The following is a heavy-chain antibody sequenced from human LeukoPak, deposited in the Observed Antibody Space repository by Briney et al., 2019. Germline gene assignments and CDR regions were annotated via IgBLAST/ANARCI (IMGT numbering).Heavy chain of an antibody. J-gene: IGHJ4*02. CDR1: GFTFSHYS. D-gene: IGHD6-19*01. CDR2: ISSSSTII. Sequence: GGSLRLSCAASGFTFSHYSMNWVRQAPGKGLEWVLYISSSSTIIYYADSVKGRFTISRDNAKNSLYLQMNSLRDEDTAVYYCARWFTSGRGFFDYWGQGILVTVSS. CDR3: ARWFTSGRGFFDY. V-gene: IGHV3-48*02.